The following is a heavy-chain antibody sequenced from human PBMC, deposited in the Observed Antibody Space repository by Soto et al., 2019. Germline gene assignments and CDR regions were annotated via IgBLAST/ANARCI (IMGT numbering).Heavy chain of an antibody. CDR3: AGIGSGSSSFTLDY. J-gene: IGHJ4*02. CDR1: GGSISSYY. V-gene: IGHV4-59*01. D-gene: IGHD1-26*01. CDR2: IYYSGST. Sequence: PSETLSLTCTVSGGSISSYYWSWIRQPPGKGLEWIGYIYYSGSTNYNPSLKSRVTISVDTSKNQFSLKLSSVTAADTAVYYCAGIGSGSSSFTLDYWGQGNLVTVSS.